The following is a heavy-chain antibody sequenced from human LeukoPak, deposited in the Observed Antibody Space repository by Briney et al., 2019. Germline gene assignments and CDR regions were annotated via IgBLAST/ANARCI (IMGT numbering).Heavy chain of an antibody. Sequence: SETLSLTCTVSGGSINSFYWSWIRQPPGKGLEWIGYIYYSGSTNYNPSLKSRVTISVDTSKNQFSLKLSSVTAADTAVYYCARQAQMGEFDYWGQGTLVTVSS. D-gene: IGHD3-16*01. J-gene: IGHJ4*02. CDR3: ARQAQMGEFDY. V-gene: IGHV4-59*08. CDR2: IYYSGST. CDR1: GGSINSFY.